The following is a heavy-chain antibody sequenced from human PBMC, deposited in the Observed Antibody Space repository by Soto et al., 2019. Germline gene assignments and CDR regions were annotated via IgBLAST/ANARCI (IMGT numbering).Heavy chain of an antibody. CDR2: IYDGGTT. CDR1: GGAISSAAYC. CDR3: ARGPSGAKIDY. Sequence: SETLSLTSILSGGAISSAAYCWSWIRQSPDKGLEWIGHIYDGGTTYSSPSLKGRVTISADTSETQFSLKLSSVSSADTAVYYCARGPSGAKIDYCGEG. D-gene: IGHD3-16*01. J-gene: IGHJ4*02. V-gene: IGHV4-30-4*02.